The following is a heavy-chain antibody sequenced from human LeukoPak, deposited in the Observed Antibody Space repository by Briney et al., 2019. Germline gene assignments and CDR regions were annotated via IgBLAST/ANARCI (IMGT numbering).Heavy chain of an antibody. V-gene: IGHV1-69*05. CDR2: IIPIFGTA. Sequence: SVKVSCKASGGTFSSYAISWVRQAPGQGLEWTGRIIPIFGTANYAQKFQGRVTITTDESTSTAYMELSSLRSEDTAVYYCARVGPNDYGDYAFDYWGQGTLVTVSS. J-gene: IGHJ4*02. D-gene: IGHD4-17*01. CDR3: ARVGPNDYGDYAFDY. CDR1: GGTFSSYA.